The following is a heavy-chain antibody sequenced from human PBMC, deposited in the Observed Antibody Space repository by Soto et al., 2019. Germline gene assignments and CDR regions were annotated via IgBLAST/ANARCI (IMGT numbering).Heavy chain of an antibody. CDR3: AKVGSSGYYYDYYGMDV. J-gene: IGHJ6*01. V-gene: IGHV3-30*18. CDR1: GFTFSSYG. Sequence: QVQLVESGGGVVQPGRSLRLSCAASGFTFSSYGMHWVRQAPGKGLEWVAVISYDGSNKYYADSVKGRFTISRDNSKNTLYLQMNSLRAEDTAVYYCAKVGSSGYYYDYYGMDVW. CDR2: ISYDGSNK. D-gene: IGHD3-22*01.